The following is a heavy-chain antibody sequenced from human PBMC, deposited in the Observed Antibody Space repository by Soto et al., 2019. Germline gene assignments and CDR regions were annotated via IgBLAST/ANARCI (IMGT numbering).Heavy chain of an antibody. V-gene: IGHV1-3*01. CDR1: GYTFTSYA. CDR3: ARDLRVPDTAIYYGMDV. D-gene: IGHD5-18*01. CDR2: INAGNGNT. Sequence: GASVKVSCKASGYTFTSYAMHWVRQAPGQRLEWMGWINAGNGNTKYSQKFQGRVTITRDTSASTAYMELSSLRSEDTAVYYCARDLRVPDTAIYYGMDVWGQGTTVTVSS. J-gene: IGHJ6*02.